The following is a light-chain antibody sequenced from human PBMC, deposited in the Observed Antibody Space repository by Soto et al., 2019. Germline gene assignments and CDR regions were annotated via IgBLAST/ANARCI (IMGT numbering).Light chain of an antibody. CDR3: QKYNSAPRT. V-gene: IGKV1-5*01. Sequence: DIQMTQSPSTLSASVGDRVTITCRASQIISRWLAWYQHKPGKAPKLLIYDASSLESGVPSRFSGSGSGTEFTLTISSLQPDDVATYYCQKYNSAPRTFGQGTKVEIK. CDR2: DAS. CDR1: QIISRW. J-gene: IGKJ1*01.